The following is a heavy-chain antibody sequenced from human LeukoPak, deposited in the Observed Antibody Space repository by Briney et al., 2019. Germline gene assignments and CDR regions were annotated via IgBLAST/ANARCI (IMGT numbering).Heavy chain of an antibody. V-gene: IGHV1-46*01. CDR3: ARDHYYYDSSGYYP. CDR2: INPSGGST. Sequence: ASVKVSCKASGYTFASYYMHWVRQAPGQGLEWMGIINPSGGSTSYAQKFQGRVTMTRNTSISTAYMELSSLRSEDTAGYYCARDHYYYDSSGYYPWGQGTLVTVSS. D-gene: IGHD3-22*01. J-gene: IGHJ5*02. CDR1: GYTFASYY.